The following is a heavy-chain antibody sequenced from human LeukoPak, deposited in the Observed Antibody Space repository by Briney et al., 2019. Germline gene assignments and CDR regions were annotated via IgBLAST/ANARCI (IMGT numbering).Heavy chain of an antibody. Sequence: SXTLSLTCTVSGGSISSGSYYWSWIRQPAGKGLEWIGRIYTSGSTNYNPSLKSRVTISVDTSKNQFSLKLSSVTAADTAVYYCAGSPLNDAFDIWGQGTMVTVSS. CDR3: AGSPLNDAFDI. J-gene: IGHJ3*02. CDR1: GGSISSGSYY. D-gene: IGHD6-19*01. CDR2: IYTSGST. V-gene: IGHV4-61*02.